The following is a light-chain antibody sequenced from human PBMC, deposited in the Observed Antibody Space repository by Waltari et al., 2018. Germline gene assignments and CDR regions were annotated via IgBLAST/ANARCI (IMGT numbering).Light chain of an antibody. CDR3: SAWDSDLTVYV. CDR2: RNK. Sequence: QAGLTQPPSVSKGLRQTATLSCTGTRNNVGNQGAAWLQQHQGQPPKLLSYRNKNRPSGISDRFSASRSGNTAFLTISGLQPEDEADYYCSAWDSDLTVYVFGTGTKVTVL. V-gene: IGLV10-54*04. CDR1: RNNVGNQG. J-gene: IGLJ1*01.